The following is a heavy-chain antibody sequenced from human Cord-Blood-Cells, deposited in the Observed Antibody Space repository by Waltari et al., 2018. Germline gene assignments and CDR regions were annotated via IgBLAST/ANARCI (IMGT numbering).Heavy chain of an antibody. CDR3: ARDHLGSRSFDY. CDR1: GGSISSGGYY. D-gene: IGHD3-10*01. V-gene: IGHV4-31*03. J-gene: IGHJ4*02. CDR2: IYYSGSH. Sequence: QVQLQESGPGLVKPSQTLSLTCTVSGGSISSGGYYWSWIRQHPGKGLGWIGYIYYSGSHYYNPSLKSRVTISVDTSKNQFSLELSSVTAADTAVYYCARDHLGSRSFDYWGQGTLVTVSS.